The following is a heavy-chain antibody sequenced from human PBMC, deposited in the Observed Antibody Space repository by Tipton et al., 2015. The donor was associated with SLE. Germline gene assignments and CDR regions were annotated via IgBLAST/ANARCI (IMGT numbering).Heavy chain of an antibody. D-gene: IGHD6-6*01. CDR2: LNWRGAST. CDR3: ARASSSSEGEPLLLMDFDY. V-gene: IGHV3-20*04. J-gene: IGHJ4*02. CDR1: GFSFDDYG. Sequence: SLRLSCEASGFSFDDYGMSWVRQAPGKGLEWVSGLNWRGASTGYADSVKGRFTISRDNAKNSLFLQMSSLRAEDTALYYCARASSSSEGEPLLLMDFDYWGQGILVIVSS.